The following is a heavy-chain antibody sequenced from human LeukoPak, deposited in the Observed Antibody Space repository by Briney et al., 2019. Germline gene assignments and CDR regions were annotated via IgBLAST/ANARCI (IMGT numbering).Heavy chain of an antibody. V-gene: IGHV1-18*01. J-gene: IGHJ1*01. D-gene: IGHD1-26*01. CDR1: GYTFTSYG. CDR2: ISAYNGN. Sequence: ASVKVSCKASGYTFTSYGISWVRQAPGQGLEWMGWISAYNGNQKLQGRVTMTTDTSTSTAYMELRSLRSDDTAVYYCARTTMGATTPNFQHWGQGTLVTVSS. CDR3: ARTTMGATTPNFQH.